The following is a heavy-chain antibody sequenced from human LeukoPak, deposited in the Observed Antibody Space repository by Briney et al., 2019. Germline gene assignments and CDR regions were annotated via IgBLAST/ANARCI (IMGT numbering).Heavy chain of an antibody. CDR1: GFTFSSYS. CDR2: ISSGGDYI. V-gene: IGHV3-21*01. D-gene: IGHD6-19*01. CDR3: AKDPGEAAVAGPEYFQH. Sequence: GGSLRLSCAASGFTFSSYSMNWVRQAPGKGLEWVSSISSGGDYIYYADSVRGRFTISRDNAKNSLYLQMNSLRAEDTAVYYCAKDPGEAAVAGPEYFQHWGQGTLVTVSS. J-gene: IGHJ1*01.